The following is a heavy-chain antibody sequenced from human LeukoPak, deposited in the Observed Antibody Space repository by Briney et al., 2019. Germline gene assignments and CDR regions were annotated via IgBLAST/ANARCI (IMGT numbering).Heavy chain of an antibody. CDR1: GFTFSSYW. J-gene: IGHJ3*02. D-gene: IGHD2-2*01. V-gene: IGHV3-7*01. CDR3: AREFEYCSSTSCYYAFDI. CDR2: IKQDGSEK. Sequence: QTGGSLRLSCAASGFTFSSYWMSWVRQAPGKGLEWVANIKQDGSEKYYVDSVKGRFTISRDNAKNSLYLQMNSLRAEGTAVYYCAREFEYCSSTSCYYAFDIWGQGTMVTVSS.